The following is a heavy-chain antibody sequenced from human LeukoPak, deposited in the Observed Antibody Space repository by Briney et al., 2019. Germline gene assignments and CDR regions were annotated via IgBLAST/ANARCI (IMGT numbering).Heavy chain of an antibody. J-gene: IGHJ6*02. V-gene: IGHV4-59*01. CDR2: IYYSGST. D-gene: IGHD6-13*01. Sequence: SETLSLTCTVSGGSISSYYWSWIRQPPGKGLGWIGYIYYSGSTNYNPSLESRVTISVDTSKNQFSLKLSSVTAADTAVYYCARTYSSPRGMDVWGQGTTVTVSS. CDR3: ARTYSSPRGMDV. CDR1: GGSISSYY.